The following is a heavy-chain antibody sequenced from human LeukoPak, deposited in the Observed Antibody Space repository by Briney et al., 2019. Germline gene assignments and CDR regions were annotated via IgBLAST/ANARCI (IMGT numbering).Heavy chain of an antibody. J-gene: IGHJ4*02. CDR3: TREAGPYCSGGSCYSPAYYFDY. V-gene: IGHV3-49*03. D-gene: IGHD2-15*01. CDR1: GFTFGDYA. CDR2: IRSKAYGWTT. Sequence: PGGSLRLSCTASGFTFGDYAMSWFRQAPGKGLEWVGFIRSKAYGWTTEYAASVKGRFTTSRDDSKSIAYLQMNSLKTEDTAVYYCTREAGPYCSGGSCYSPAYYFDYWGQGTLVTVSS.